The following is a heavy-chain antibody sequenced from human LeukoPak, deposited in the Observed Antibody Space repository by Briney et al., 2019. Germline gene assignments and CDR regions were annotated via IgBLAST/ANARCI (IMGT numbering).Heavy chain of an antibody. J-gene: IGHJ4*02. CDR3: ARAGHDYVWGSYRYTSFDY. CDR1: GFTFSSYA. V-gene: IGHV3-30-3*01. CDR2: ISYDGSNK. Sequence: GRSLRLSCAASGFTFSSYAMHWVRPAPGKGLEWVAVISYDGSNKYYADSVKGRFTISRDNSKNTLYLQMNSLRAEDTAVYYCARAGHDYVWGSYRYTSFDYWGQGTLVTVSS. D-gene: IGHD3-16*02.